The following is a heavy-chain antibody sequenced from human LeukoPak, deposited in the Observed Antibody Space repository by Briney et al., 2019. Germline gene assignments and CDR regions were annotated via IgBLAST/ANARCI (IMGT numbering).Heavy chain of an antibody. J-gene: IGHJ4*02. Sequence: PSETLSLTCAVYGGSFSDYYWSWIRQPPGKGLEWMGEFCHSGSTNYNPSLKSRTTISVDSSKNQFSLNLSSVTAADTAVYYCARVKGRDSSSWLSETGLDYWGQGTLVTVSS. D-gene: IGHD6-13*01. CDR3: ARVKGRDSSSWLSETGLDY. V-gene: IGHV4-34*01. CDR2: FCHSGST. CDR1: GGSFSDYY.